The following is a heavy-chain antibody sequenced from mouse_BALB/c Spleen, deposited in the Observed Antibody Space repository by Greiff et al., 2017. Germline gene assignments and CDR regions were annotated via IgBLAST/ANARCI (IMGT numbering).Heavy chain of an antibody. CDR3: AREGYGAMDY. V-gene: IGHV5-4*02. CDR1: GFTFSDYY. Sequence: EVKVVESGGGLVKPGGSLKLSCAASGFTFSDYYMYWVRQTPEKRLEWVATISDGGSYTYYPDSVKGRFTISRDNAKNNLYLQMSSLKSEDTAMYYCAREGYGAMDYWGQGTSVTVSS. D-gene: IGHD2-2*01. CDR2: ISDGGSYT. J-gene: IGHJ4*01.